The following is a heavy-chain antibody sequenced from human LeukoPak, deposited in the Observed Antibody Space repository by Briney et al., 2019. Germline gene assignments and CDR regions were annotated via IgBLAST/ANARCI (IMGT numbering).Heavy chain of an antibody. D-gene: IGHD2-21*02. CDR2: ISYDGSNK. CDR1: GFTFSSYA. J-gene: IGHJ4*02. V-gene: IGHV3-30-3*01. CDR3: ARDTRGDYYFDY. Sequence: PGGSVRLSCAASGFTFSSYAMHWVRQAPGKGLEWVAVISYDGSNKYYADSVKGRFTISRDNSKNTLYLQMNSLRAEDTAVYYCARDTRGDYYFDYWGQGTLVTVSS.